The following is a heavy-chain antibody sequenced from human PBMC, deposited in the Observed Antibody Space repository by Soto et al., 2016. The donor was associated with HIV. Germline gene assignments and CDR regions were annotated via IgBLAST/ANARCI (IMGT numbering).Heavy chain of an antibody. CDR2: MNPDSGNT. Sequence: QVQLVQSGAEVKKPGASVKVSRKASGYTFTSHDINWVRQATGQGLEWMGWMNPDSGNTGYVQKFQGRVTITRNTSISTAYMELSSLRSEDTAVYYCARGRRSGSYEGRNWFDPVGPGNPWSPSPQ. V-gene: IGHV1-8*03. J-gene: IGHJ5*02. CDR3: ARGRRSGSYEGRNWFDP. D-gene: IGHD1-26*01. CDR1: GYTFTSHD.